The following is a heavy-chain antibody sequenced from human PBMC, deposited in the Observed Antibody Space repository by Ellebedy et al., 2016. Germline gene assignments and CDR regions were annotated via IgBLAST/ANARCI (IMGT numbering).Heavy chain of an antibody. D-gene: IGHD2-21*01. Sequence: SETLSLXXIVSGDSINAGTYYWSWIRQPVGKGLEWIGRIYTSGSPIYNPSLKSRVTMSIDTSKNQFSLEMKSVTAADTAVYYCASLTIPGGSDFWGQGTLVTVSS. J-gene: IGHJ4*02. V-gene: IGHV4-61*02. CDR1: GDSINAGTYY. CDR3: ASLTIPGGSDF. CDR2: IYTSGSP.